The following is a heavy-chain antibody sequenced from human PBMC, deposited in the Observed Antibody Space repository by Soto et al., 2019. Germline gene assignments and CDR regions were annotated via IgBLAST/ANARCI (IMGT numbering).Heavy chain of an antibody. J-gene: IGHJ3*02. V-gene: IGHV5-51*01. CDR1: GCSFTSYW. CDR3: ARSMTTVTTDGAFDI. D-gene: IGHD4-4*01. CDR2: IYPGDSDT. Sequence: GESLPISCKGSGCSFTSYWIGWVRQMNGKGLEWMGIIYPGDSDTRYSPSFQGQVTISADKSISTAYLQWSSLKASDTAMYYCARSMTTVTTDGAFDIWGQGTMVTVSS.